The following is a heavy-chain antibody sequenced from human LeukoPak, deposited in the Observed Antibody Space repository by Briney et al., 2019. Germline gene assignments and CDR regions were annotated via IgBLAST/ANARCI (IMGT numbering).Heavy chain of an antibody. CDR2: SSSGSTI. Sequence: SSSGSTIYYADSVKGRFTISRDNAKNSLYLQMNSLRAEDTAVYYCAIDAASGYDRFDYWGQGTQVTVSS. V-gene: IGHV3-48*03. CDR3: AIDAASGYDRFDY. D-gene: IGHD2-2*01. J-gene: IGHJ4*02.